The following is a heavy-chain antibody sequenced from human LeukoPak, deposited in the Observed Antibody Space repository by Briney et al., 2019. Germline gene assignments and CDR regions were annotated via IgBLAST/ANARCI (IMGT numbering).Heavy chain of an antibody. CDR3: ARDRGSPRWSSSWNWFDP. V-gene: IGHV3-23*01. CDR1: GFTFSSYS. CDR2: ISGSGSST. Sequence: GGSLRLSCAASGFTFSSYSMNWVRQAPGKGLEWVSAISGSGSSTYYADSVKGRFIISRDTYKNTLYLQMYSLRAETTALYYCARDRGSPRWSSSWNWFDPWGQGTLVSVSS. D-gene: IGHD6-13*01. J-gene: IGHJ5*02.